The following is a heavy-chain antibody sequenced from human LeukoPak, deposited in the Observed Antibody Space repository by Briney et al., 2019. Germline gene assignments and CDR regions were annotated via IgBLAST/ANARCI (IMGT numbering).Heavy chain of an antibody. J-gene: IGHJ4*02. CDR2: ITPIFGEA. CDR1: GGTFSSYP. CDR3: ARNSRVASTSGLNY. D-gene: IGHD5-12*01. Sequence: SVKVSCKVSGGTFSSYPISWVRQAPGQGLEWVGEITPIFGEAQNAEKFQGRATITADEPTSTVYMELTSLRLDDTAMYYCARNSRVASTSGLNYWGQGTLVTVST. V-gene: IGHV1-69*01.